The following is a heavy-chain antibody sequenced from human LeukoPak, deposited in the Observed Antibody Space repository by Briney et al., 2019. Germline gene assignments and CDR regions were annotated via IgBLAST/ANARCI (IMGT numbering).Heavy chain of an antibody. CDR1: GGTFSSYA. V-gene: IGHV1-69*05. D-gene: IGHD6-13*01. CDR3: ASTAAAGTIPFDY. Sequence: ASVKVSCKASGGTFSSYAISWVRQAPGQGLEWMGGIIPIFGTANYAQKFQGRVTITTDESTSTAYMELSSLRSEDTAVYYCASTAAAGTIPFDYWGQGTLVTVSS. J-gene: IGHJ4*02. CDR2: IIPIFGTA.